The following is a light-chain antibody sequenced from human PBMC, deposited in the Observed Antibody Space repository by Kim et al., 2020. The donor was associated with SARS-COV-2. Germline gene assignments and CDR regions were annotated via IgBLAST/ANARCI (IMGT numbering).Light chain of an antibody. CDR3: CSYAGRSTFI. Sequence: QSALTQPASVSGSPGQSITISCTGASSDVGNYNLVSWYQQFPNKAPKLIIYGVDKRPSGLSTRFSASKSGNTASLTISGLQAEDEADYFCCSYAGRSTFIFGGGTKL. J-gene: IGLJ2*01. V-gene: IGLV2-23*02. CDR1: SSDVGNYNL. CDR2: GVD.